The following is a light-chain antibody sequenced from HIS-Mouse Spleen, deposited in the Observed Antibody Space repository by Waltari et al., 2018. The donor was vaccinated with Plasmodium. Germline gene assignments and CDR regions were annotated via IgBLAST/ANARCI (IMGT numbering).Light chain of an antibody. CDR2: EGS. V-gene: IGLV2-23*03. J-gene: IGLJ2*01. Sequence: QSALTPPASVSGSPGQSITISCTGTSRDVGSYNLVSWYQQQPGKAPKLMIYEGSKRPSGVSNRFSGSKSGNTASLTISGLQAEDEADYYCCSYAGSSTFVVFGGGTKLTVL. CDR1: SRDVGSYNL. CDR3: CSYAGSSTFVV.